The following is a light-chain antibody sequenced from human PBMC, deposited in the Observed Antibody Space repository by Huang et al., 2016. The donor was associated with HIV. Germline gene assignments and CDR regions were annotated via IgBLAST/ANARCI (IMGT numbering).Light chain of an antibody. Sequence: DIQMTQSPSSLSAPVGDRVAITCQASQDIADYLNWYQQKPGKAPKLLMHTASNLETGVPSRFRGSGSVTHFTLTITSLQPEDIGAYYCQQYKNVPITFGQGTRLEIK. CDR2: TAS. CDR1: QDIADY. V-gene: IGKV1-33*01. CDR3: QQYKNVPIT. J-gene: IGKJ5*01.